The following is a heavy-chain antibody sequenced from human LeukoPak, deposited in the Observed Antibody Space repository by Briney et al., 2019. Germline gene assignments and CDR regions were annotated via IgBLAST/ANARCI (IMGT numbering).Heavy chain of an antibody. V-gene: IGHV3-23*01. CDR1: GFPFSSYA. CDR3: AKTARYLNTWDSPHFDH. D-gene: IGHD3-9*01. J-gene: IGHJ4*02. CDR2: VTDRGGNT. Sequence: RPLRLSCAASGFPFSSYAMNWVRQPPGTGLEWVSTVTDRGGNTDYPDSVKGRSTIPRDNSKNTLYLLINSRRAEDTAVYCCAKTARYLNTWDSPHFDHGGRGTLVTVS.